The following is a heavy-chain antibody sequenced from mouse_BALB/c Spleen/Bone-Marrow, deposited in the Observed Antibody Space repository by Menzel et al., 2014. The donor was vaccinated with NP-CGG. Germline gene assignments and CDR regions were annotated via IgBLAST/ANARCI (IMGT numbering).Heavy chain of an antibody. CDR2: IYPGNSDS. V-gene: IGHV1-5*01. Sequence: QQSVTVLSRPGASVKMSCKASGYSFSTYWMHWVKQRPGQGLEWIGAIYPGNSDSSYNQKFEGKAKLTAVTSASTAYMELISLTHEDSAVYYCTRRGSSAFPYWGQGTLVTVSA. CDR3: TRRGSSAFPY. D-gene: IGHD1-1*01. CDR1: GYSFSTYW. J-gene: IGHJ3*01.